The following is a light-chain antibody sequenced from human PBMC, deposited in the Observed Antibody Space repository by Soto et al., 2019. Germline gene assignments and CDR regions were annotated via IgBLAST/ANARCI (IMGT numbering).Light chain of an antibody. Sequence: QSALTQPRSVSGSPGQSVTISCTGTSSDVGGYYYVSWYQQHPGKAPKLMMYDVSKRPSGVPDRFSGSKSGNTASLTISGVPAEDESDYNSCSSAGRNTVVFSGGTLITVL. CDR2: DVS. J-gene: IGLJ2*01. CDR1: SSDVGGYYY. V-gene: IGLV2-11*01. CDR3: CSSAGRNTVV.